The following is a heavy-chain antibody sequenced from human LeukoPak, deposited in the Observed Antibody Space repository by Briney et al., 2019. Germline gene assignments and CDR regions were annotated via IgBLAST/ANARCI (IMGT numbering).Heavy chain of an antibody. CDR3: ARSPYGHYFDY. CDR1: GGSISSHY. D-gene: IGHD3-10*01. CDR2: IYSSGST. V-gene: IGHV4-59*11. J-gene: IGHJ4*02. Sequence: SETLSLTCTVSGGSISSHYWSWIRQPPGKGLEWIGYIYSSGSTKYNPSLESRVTISVDTSKNRFSLKVSSVTAADTAVYYCARSPYGHYFDYWGQGTLVTVSS.